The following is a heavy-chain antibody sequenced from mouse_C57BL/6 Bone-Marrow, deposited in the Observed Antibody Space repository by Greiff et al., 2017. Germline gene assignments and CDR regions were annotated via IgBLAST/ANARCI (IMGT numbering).Heavy chain of an antibody. CDR2: IWRGGST. D-gene: IGHD1-1*01. J-gene: IGHJ1*03. V-gene: IGHV2-5*01. Sequence: QVQLKESGPGLVQPSQSLSITCTVSGFSLTSYGVHWVRQSPGKGLEWLGVIWRGGSTDYNAAFMSRLSIPKDNPKSQVFFKMNSLQADDTAIYYCAKDPLITTVVASSYWYYDVWGTGTTVTVSS. CDR1: GFSLTSYG. CDR3: AKDPLITTVVASSYWYYDV.